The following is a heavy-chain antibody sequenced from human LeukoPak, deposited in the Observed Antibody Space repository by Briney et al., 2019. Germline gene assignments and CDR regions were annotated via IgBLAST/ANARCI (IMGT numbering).Heavy chain of an antibody. D-gene: IGHD3-3*01. CDR3: HCDFWSGYYVFDY. CDR1: TFTFKGYA. J-gene: IGHJ4*02. V-gene: IGHV3-23*01. CDR2: ISSSGDLT. Sequence: GGSLRLSCAASTFTFKGYAVSGGRQAPGKGLEWISAISSSGDLTFYADSVKGRFTISRDNSKNMLYLQMDSLRAEDTAVYYCHCDFWSGYYVFDYWGQGTLVTVSS.